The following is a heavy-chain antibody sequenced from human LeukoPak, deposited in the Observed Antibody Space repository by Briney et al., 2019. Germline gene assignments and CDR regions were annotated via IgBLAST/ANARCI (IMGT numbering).Heavy chain of an antibody. CDR1: GYIFTNYW. J-gene: IGHJ4*02. CDR3: ATLTGDMSPFDY. D-gene: IGHD7-27*01. CDR2: IYPGDPDT. Sequence: GESLKISCKSSGYIFTNYWIGWVRQMPGKGLEWMGIIYPGDPDTRYSPSFQGQVTISADKSISTAYLQWSSLKASDTAMYYCATLTGDMSPFDYWGQGTLVTVSS. V-gene: IGHV5-51*01.